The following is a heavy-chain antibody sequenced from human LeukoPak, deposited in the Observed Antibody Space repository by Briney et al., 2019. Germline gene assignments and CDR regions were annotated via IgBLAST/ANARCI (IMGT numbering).Heavy chain of an antibody. CDR1: GFTFSGYW. J-gene: IGHJ6*04. V-gene: IGHV3-7*01. CDR3: ARDRGFGQADV. Sequence: GGSLRFSCAASGFTFSGYWMSWLRQAPGKGMEWVAYIKQDGGEKYYVDSVKGRFTISRDNAKNSLYLQMNSLRAEDTAVYYCARDRGFGQADVWGKGTTVTVSS. D-gene: IGHD3-10*01. CDR2: IKQDGGEK.